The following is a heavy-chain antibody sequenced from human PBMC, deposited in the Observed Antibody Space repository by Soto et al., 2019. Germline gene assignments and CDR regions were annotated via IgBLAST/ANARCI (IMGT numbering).Heavy chain of an antibody. V-gene: IGHV4-4*02. J-gene: IGHJ6*02. CDR2: IYHSGST. CDR1: GGSISSSNW. D-gene: IGHD5-12*01. CDR3: ASITGYSGYFGYYYGMDV. Sequence: SETLSLTCAVSGGSISSSNWWSWVRQPPGKGLEWIGEIYHSGSTNYNPSLKGRVTISVDKSKNQFSLKLSSVTAADTAVYYCASITGYSGYFGYYYGMDVWGQGTTVTVSS.